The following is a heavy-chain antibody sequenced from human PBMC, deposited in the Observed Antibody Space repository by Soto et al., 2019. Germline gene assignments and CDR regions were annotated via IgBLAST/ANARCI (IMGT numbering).Heavy chain of an antibody. J-gene: IGHJ5*02. D-gene: IGHD3-10*01. CDR2: ISHTGST. CDR1: GGSITSGNSYS. CDR3: ARAVAPYFGTWFDP. V-gene: IGHV4-30-2*01. Sequence: SETLSLTCAVSGGSITSGNSYSWSWIRQPPGKGLEWIGSISHTGSTSYDPSLKSRLTMSVDKSKNQFSLRLSSVTAADMAVYYCARAVAPYFGTWFDPWGQGILVTVSS.